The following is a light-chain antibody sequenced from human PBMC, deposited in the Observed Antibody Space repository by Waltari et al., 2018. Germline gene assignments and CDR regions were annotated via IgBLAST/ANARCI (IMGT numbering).Light chain of an antibody. CDR1: SNDLGAYDL. J-gene: IGLJ2*01. CDR3: SSFTTSKTRV. CDR2: DVD. V-gene: IGLV2-14*03. Sequence: QSALIQPASLSASPGQSITISCTGTSNDLGAYDLVSWHQQHPGKVPKLIIYDVDIRPSGISNRFSGSKSGNTASLTISGLQAEDDSDYYCSSFTTSKTRVFGGGTRVTVL.